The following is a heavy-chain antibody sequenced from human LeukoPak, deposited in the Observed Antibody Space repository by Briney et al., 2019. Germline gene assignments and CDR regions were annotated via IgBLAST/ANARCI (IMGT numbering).Heavy chain of an antibody. V-gene: IGHV3-30*04. CDR1: GFTFSSYA. CDR2: ISYGGNNK. J-gene: IGHJ6*03. D-gene: IGHD2-21*02. Sequence: GGSLRLSCAASGFTFSSYAMHWVRQAPGKGLEWVAVISYGGNNKYYADSVGGRFTISRDNSKNTLYLQMNSLRAEDTALYYCARVGYFCGGDCYIYYYYYMDVWGKGTTVTVSS. CDR3: ARVGYFCGGDCYIYYYYYMDV.